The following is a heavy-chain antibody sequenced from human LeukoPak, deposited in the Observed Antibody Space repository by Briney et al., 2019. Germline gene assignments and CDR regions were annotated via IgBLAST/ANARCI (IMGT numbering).Heavy chain of an antibody. CDR2: INPNSGGT. CDR1: GYTFTGYY. CDR3: ARVNCGGDCYSDRGAFDI. J-gene: IGHJ3*02. V-gene: IGHV1-2*02. Sequence: ASVKVSCKASGYTFTGYYMHWVRQAPGQGLEWMGWINPNSGGTNYAQKFQGRVTMTRDTSISTAYMELSRLRSDDTAVYYCARVNCGGDCYSDRGAFDIWGQGTMVTVSS. D-gene: IGHD2-21*02.